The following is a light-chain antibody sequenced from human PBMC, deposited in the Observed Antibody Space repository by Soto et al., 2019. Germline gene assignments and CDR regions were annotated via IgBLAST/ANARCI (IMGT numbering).Light chain of an antibody. CDR2: DAS. V-gene: IGKV3-11*01. J-gene: IGKJ5*01. CDR1: QSVSSY. Sequence: EIVLTQSPATLSSSPGERATLSCRASQSVSSYLAWYQQKPAQAPRLLIYDASNRATGIPARFSGSGSGTDFTLTISSLEPEDFAVYYCQQRSNWPPVTFGQGTRLEIK. CDR3: QQRSNWPPVT.